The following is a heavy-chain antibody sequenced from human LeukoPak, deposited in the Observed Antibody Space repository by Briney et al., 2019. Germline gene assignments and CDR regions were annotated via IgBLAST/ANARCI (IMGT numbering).Heavy chain of an antibody. Sequence: GRSLRLSCEVSGFSFTDAWLSWVRQGPGKGLEWVGRIRSKAEGGTTDYAAPVKGRFTISRDDSRNTVFLQMESLKMEDTAVYSCTTGYGTIDFWGQGTLVTASS. V-gene: IGHV3-15*01. CDR3: TTGYGTIDF. CDR2: IRSKAEGGTT. CDR1: GFSFTDAW. J-gene: IGHJ4*02. D-gene: IGHD4-17*01.